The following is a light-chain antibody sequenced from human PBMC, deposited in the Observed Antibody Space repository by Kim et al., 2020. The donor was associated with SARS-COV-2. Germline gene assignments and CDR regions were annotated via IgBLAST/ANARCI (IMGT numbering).Light chain of an antibody. V-gene: IGLV3-19*01. CDR3: VSRNTSDGQDTVV. Sequence: TVKIIRHGDNGKRVYTIWYQQRQGQALLVVIFVNNRRHTGIPDIFSGSASGNTAYLTITGVHADHEADYYCVSRNTSDGQDTVVFGGGTQLTVL. CDR2: VNN. CDR1: NGKRVY. J-gene: IGLJ2*01.